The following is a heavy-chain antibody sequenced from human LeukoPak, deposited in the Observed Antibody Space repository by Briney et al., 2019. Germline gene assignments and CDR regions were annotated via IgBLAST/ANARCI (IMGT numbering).Heavy chain of an antibody. J-gene: IGHJ4*02. Sequence: PSETLSLTCTVSGESISDHYWSWIRQPPGKGLQWIGYINYSGNTNYNPSLTGRVTVSVDTSKNQFSLKLGSVTAADTAMYFCARHGYDTGNFQAHFDSWGQGTLVTVSS. CDR3: ARHGYDTGNFQAHFDS. D-gene: IGHD2-8*02. CDR1: GESISDHY. CDR2: INYSGNT. V-gene: IGHV4-59*08.